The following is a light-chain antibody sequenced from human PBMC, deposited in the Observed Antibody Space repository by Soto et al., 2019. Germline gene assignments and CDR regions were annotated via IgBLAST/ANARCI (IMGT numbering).Light chain of an antibody. CDR1: QSISNY. J-gene: IGKJ4*01. V-gene: IGKV3-15*01. CDR2: GAS. CDR3: QQSNNWPPLT. Sequence: EIVMTQSPATLSVSPGERATLSCRASQSISNYLAWYQHKPGQAPRLLIYGASTRATGVPARFSGSGSGTEFTLTISSLQSEDFALYYCQQSNNWPPLTFGGGTRVEIK.